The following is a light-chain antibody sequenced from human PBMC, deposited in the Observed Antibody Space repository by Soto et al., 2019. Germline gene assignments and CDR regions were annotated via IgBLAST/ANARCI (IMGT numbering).Light chain of an antibody. Sequence: IQMTQPPSTLSASVGDRVTITCRASQSISTWLAWYQQKPGKAPKLLIYDASSLESGVPSRFSGSVSGTEFTLTISSLQPDDFATYYCQQYKSYSTFGQGTKVDIK. CDR3: QQYKSYST. CDR1: QSISTW. V-gene: IGKV1-5*01. CDR2: DAS. J-gene: IGKJ1*01.